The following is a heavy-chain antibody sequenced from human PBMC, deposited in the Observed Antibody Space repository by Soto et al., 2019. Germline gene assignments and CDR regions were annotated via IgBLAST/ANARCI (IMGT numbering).Heavy chain of an antibody. CDR2: IVPLFGTA. J-gene: IGHJ5*02. V-gene: IGHV1-69*12. CDR3: ARDGDPGYSFWSGPLGGGRFDP. Sequence: QVQLVQSGAEVKEPGSSVNVSCKTSGGTFGNTAVTWVRQVPGQGLEWIGGIVPLFGTANYAKKFRGRVMITADESTSTAYMDLSSLRSDDTAIYYCARDGDPGYSFWSGPLGGGRFDPWGQGTLVTVSS. D-gene: IGHD3-3*01. CDR1: GGTFGNTA.